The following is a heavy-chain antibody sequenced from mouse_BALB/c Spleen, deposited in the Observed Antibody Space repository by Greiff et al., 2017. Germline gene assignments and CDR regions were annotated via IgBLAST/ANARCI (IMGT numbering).Heavy chain of an antibody. CDR2: ISSGGSYT. CDR1: GFTFSSYG. D-gene: IGHD4-1*01. V-gene: IGHV5-6*01. Sequence: EVMLVESGGDLVKPGGSLKLSCAASGFTFSSYGMSWVRQTPDKRLEWVATISSGGSYTYYPDSVKGRFTISRDNAKNTLYLQMSSLKSEDTAMYYCARQELGPFAYWGQGTLVTVSA. CDR3: ARQELGPFAY. J-gene: IGHJ3*01.